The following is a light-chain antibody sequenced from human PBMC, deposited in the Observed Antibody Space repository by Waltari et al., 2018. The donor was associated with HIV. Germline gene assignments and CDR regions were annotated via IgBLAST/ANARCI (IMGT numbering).Light chain of an antibody. V-gene: IGKV4-1*01. CDR1: RTVCHNHNSQNY. CDR2: GSS. Sequence: DIVMTQSPDSLAVSLRERVPITCRSSRTVCHNHNSQNYLAWYEQKPGKPPRVLIYGSSTRAGEVPDLFSGSGSGTDFSLTNSVLQGDDVALYDCQQYYSLPTTFGGGTKVEIK. J-gene: IGKJ4*02. CDR3: QQYYSLPTT.